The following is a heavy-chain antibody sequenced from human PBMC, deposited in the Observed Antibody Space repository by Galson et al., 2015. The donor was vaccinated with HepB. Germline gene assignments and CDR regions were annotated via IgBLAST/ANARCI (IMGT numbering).Heavy chain of an antibody. CDR1: GYSFTSYW. Sequence: QSGAEVKKPGESLKISCKGSGYSFTSYWIGWVRQMPGKGLEWMGIIYPGDSDTRYSPSFQGQVTISADKSISTAYLQWSSLKASDTAMYYCARQEGGWLRPGVHWYFDLWGRGTLVTVSS. CDR3: ARQEGGWLRPGVHWYFDL. CDR2: IYPGDSDT. J-gene: IGHJ2*01. V-gene: IGHV5-51*01. D-gene: IGHD5-12*01.